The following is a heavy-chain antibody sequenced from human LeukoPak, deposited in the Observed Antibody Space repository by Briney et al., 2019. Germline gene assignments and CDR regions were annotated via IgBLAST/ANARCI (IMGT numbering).Heavy chain of an antibody. CDR1: GFTFSTYF. CDR2: ISSSAGTI. CDR3: ASTISWFFYY. J-gene: IGHJ4*02. D-gene: IGHD6-13*01. V-gene: IGHV3-48*03. Sequence: GRSLRLSCAASGFTFSTYFMHWVRQAPGKGLEWVSSISSSAGTIYYADSVKGRFTISRDNAKNSLYLQMNSLRAEDTAVYYCASTISWFFYYWGQGTLVTVSS.